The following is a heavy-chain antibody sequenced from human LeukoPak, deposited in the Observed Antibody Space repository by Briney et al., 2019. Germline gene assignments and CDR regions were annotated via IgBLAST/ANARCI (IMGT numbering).Heavy chain of an antibody. J-gene: IGHJ3*02. CDR3: ARVPDIAAAGTGAFDI. CDR1: GGSFSGYY. D-gene: IGHD6-13*01. Sequence: SETLSLTCAVYGGSFSGYYWSWIRQPPGKGLEWSGYIYHSGSTYYNPSLKSRVTISVDRSKNQFSLKLSSVTAADTAVYYCARVPDIAAAGTGAFDIWGQGTMVTVSS. V-gene: IGHV4-34*01. CDR2: IYHSGST.